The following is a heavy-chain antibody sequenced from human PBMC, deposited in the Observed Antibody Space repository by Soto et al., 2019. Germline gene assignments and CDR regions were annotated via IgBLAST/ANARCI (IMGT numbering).Heavy chain of an antibody. Sequence: PGGSLRLSCAASGFTFSSYGMHWVRQAPGKGLDWVAVIWYDGSNKYYADSVKGRFTISRDNSKNTLYLQMNSLRAEDTAVYYCARDSPPDYYDSSSYSYFDYWGQGTLVTVSS. J-gene: IGHJ4*02. CDR2: IWYDGSNK. D-gene: IGHD3-22*01. CDR1: GFTFSSYG. V-gene: IGHV3-33*01. CDR3: ARDSPPDYYDSSSYSYFDY.